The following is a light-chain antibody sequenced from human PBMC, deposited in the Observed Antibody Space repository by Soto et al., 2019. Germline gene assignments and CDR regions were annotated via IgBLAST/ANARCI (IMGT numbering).Light chain of an antibody. J-gene: IGLJ3*02. CDR1: SRDVGGYNF. V-gene: IGLV2-14*01. CDR3: SSYINSSTLV. CDR2: EDS. Sequence: QSALTQPASVSGSPGQSITISCTGTSRDVGGYNFVSWYQQHPGKAPKLMIYEDSNRPSGVSNRFSGSKSGNTASLTISGLQAEDEADYYCSSYINSSTLVFGGGTKLTGL.